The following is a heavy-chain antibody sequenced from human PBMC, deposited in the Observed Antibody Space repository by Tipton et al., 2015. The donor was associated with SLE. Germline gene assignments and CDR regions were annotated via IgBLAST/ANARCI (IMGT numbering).Heavy chain of an antibody. CDR3: VRSPYYDFWSGYYPGFDY. V-gene: IGHV4-34*01. D-gene: IGHD3-3*01. CDR1: GFTVSSNY. Sequence: LRLSCAASGFTVSSNYMSWVRQPPGKGLEWIGEINHSGSINYKPSLKSRVTISVDTSKNQFSLKLSSVTAADTAVYYCVRSPYYDFWSGYYPGFDYWGQGTLVTVSS. J-gene: IGHJ4*02. CDR2: INHSGSI.